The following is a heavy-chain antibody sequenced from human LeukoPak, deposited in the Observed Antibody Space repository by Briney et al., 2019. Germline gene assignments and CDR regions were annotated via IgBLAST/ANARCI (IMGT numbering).Heavy chain of an antibody. J-gene: IGHJ4*02. CDR3: ASSTYVHSTYDY. Sequence: ASVTVSCTASGYTFTSYGISWVRQAPGQGLEWLGWISTYNGNTHYAQKLQGRVTMTTDTSTTTAYMELSSLRSEDTAVYYCASSTYVHSTYDYWGQGTLVTVSS. CDR2: ISTYNGNT. V-gene: IGHV1-18*01. D-gene: IGHD6-13*01. CDR1: GYTFTSYG.